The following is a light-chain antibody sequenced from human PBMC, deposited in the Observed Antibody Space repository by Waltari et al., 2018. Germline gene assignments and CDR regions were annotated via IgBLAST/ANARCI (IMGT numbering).Light chain of an antibody. CDR3: QQTYNNFRT. Sequence: DIQMTQSPSSLSASVGDRVTITCRASQRISSYLNLYQQKPGKPPKLLIYAASSLESWVPSRFSGSGFGTDFTLTINGLQAEDYAAYYCQQTYNNFRTFGQGTKVDVK. J-gene: IGKJ1*01. CDR2: AAS. CDR1: QRISSY. V-gene: IGKV1-39*01.